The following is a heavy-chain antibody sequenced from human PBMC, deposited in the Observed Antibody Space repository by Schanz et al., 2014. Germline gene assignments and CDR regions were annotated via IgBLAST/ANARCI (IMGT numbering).Heavy chain of an antibody. CDR1: GDSISTSNW. J-gene: IGHJ5*02. CDR2: IYHSGST. CDR3: ARGHHPHGITVAARGFDP. V-gene: IGHV4-4*02. Sequence: QVQLQESGPGLVKASGTLSLTCGVSGDSISTSNWWSWVRQPPGKGLEWIGEIYHSGSTKHNPSLKSRLIISVDKFKNQFSLKVTSMTAADTAVYYCARGHHPHGITVAARGFDPWGQGTLVTVSS. D-gene: IGHD6-19*01.